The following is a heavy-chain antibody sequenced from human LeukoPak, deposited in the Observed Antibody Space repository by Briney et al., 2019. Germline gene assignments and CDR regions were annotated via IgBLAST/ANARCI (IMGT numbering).Heavy chain of an antibody. V-gene: IGHV3-15*01. Sequence: GGSLRLSCTASGFTLSNAWMSWVRQAPGKGLEWVGRIKSKSDGETIDYAAPVQGRFSISRDDSKNTLYLQMNSLKTEDTAVYYCTTDMDRWGQGTLVIVSS. J-gene: IGHJ5*02. CDR1: GFTLSNAW. CDR2: IKSKSDGETI. CDR3: TTDMDR.